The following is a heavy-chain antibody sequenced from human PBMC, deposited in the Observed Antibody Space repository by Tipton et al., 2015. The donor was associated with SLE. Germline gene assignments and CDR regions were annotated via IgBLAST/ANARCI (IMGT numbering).Heavy chain of an antibody. CDR1: GFTFSGSS. J-gene: IGHJ4*02. V-gene: IGHV3-73*01. Sequence: SLRLSCAASGFTFSGSSMHWVRQASGKGLEWVGRIRDRANNYATAYAASLKGRFIISRDDSKNTVYLQMNSLRAEDTAVYYCTRPSTEVPLYYWGQGTLVTVSS. CDR3: TRPSTEVPLYY. CDR2: IRDRANNYAT. D-gene: IGHD4-23*01.